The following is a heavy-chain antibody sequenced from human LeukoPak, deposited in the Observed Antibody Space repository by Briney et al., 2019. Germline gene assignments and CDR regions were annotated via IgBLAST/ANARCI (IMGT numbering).Heavy chain of an antibody. CDR1: GYTLTDNY. CDR2: VNPHSGDT. V-gene: IGHV1-2*02. D-gene: IGHD6-19*01. CDR3: ARGSATVAGSPTTFDY. Sequence: ASVKVSCKAFGYTLTDNYMHWVRQAPGQGLEWMGWVNPHSGDTHYAQKLQGRVTMTGDTSISTAYMELSRLRSDDTAVYYCARGSATVAGSPTTFDYWGQGTLVTVSS. J-gene: IGHJ4*02.